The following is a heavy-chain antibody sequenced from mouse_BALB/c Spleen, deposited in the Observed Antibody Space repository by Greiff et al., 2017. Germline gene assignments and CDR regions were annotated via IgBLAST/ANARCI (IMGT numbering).Heavy chain of an antibody. CDR1: GFSLTGYG. D-gene: IGHD1-1*01. CDR3: ARGGIYYYGSSPYYAMDY. Sequence: VKVEESGPGLVAPSQSLSITCTVSGFSLTGYGVNWVRQPPGKGLEWLGMIWGDGSTDYNSALKSRLSISKDNSKSQVFLKMNSLQTDDTARYYCARGGIYYYGSSPYYAMDYWGQGTSVTVSS. J-gene: IGHJ4*01. V-gene: IGHV2-6-7*01. CDR2: IWGDGST.